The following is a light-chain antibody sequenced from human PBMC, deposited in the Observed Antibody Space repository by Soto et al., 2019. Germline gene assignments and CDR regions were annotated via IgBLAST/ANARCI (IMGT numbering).Light chain of an antibody. CDR2: EVS. J-gene: IGLJ3*02. CDR3: SSYTASSTWV. CDR1: SSDIGGYNY. V-gene: IGLV2-14*01. Sequence: QSVLTQPASVSGSPGQSITISCTGTSSDIGGYNYVSWYQQHPGKAPKLMIYEVSWRPSEISNRFSGSKSGNTASLTVSGLQAEDEADYYCSSYTASSTWVFGGGTKVTVL.